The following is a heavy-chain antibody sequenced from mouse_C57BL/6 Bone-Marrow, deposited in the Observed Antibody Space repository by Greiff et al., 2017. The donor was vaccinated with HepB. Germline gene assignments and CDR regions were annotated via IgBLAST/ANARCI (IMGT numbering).Heavy chain of an antibody. J-gene: IGHJ1*03. Sequence: VQLQESGAELARPGASVKLSCKASGYTFTSYGISWVKQRTGQGLEWIGEIYPRSGNTYYNEKFKGKATLTADKSSSTAYMELLSLTSEDSAVYFCARMKGLLRYRYFDVWGTGTTVTVSS. D-gene: IGHD1-1*01. CDR1: GYTFTSYG. CDR2: IYPRSGNT. CDR3: ARMKGLLRYRYFDV. V-gene: IGHV1-81*01.